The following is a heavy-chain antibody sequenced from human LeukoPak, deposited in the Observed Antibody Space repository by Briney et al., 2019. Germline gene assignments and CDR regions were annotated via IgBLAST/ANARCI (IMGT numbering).Heavy chain of an antibody. Sequence: GESLKISCKGSGYSFTSYWIGWMRQMPGKGLEWMGIIYPGDSDTRYSPSFQGQVTISADKSISTAYLQWSSLKASDTAMYYCARLAYYYDSSGYRFSDAFDIWGQGTTVTVSS. CDR2: IYPGDSDT. J-gene: IGHJ3*02. CDR1: GYSFTSYW. D-gene: IGHD3-22*01. CDR3: ARLAYYYDSSGYRFSDAFDI. V-gene: IGHV5-51*01.